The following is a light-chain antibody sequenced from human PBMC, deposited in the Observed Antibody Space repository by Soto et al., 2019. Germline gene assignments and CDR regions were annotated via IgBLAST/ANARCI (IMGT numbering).Light chain of an antibody. CDR2: ATS. Sequence: EVVLTQSPATLSLSPGEGATLSCRASQSIGNYLAWYQQKPGQAPRLLIYATSNRATGIPARFSGSGSGTDFTLTISSLEPEDFAVDYCQQRSSWPFTVGPGTKVYIK. CDR3: QQRSSWPFT. V-gene: IGKV3-11*01. CDR1: QSIGNY. J-gene: IGKJ3*01.